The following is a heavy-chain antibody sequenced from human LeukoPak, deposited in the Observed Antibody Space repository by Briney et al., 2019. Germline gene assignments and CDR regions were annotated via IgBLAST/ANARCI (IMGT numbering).Heavy chain of an antibody. CDR2: INPNSGGT. CDR1: GYTFTRYY. CDR3: ARVDLLTGYYFFDY. Sequence: GASVKVSCKASGYTFTRYYVNWVRQAPGQGLEWMGWINPNSGGTNYAQKFQGRVTMTKDTSITTVYMELSRLRSDETAVYYCARVDLLTGYYFFDYWGQGTLVTVSS. V-gene: IGHV1-2*02. J-gene: IGHJ4*02. D-gene: IGHD3-9*01.